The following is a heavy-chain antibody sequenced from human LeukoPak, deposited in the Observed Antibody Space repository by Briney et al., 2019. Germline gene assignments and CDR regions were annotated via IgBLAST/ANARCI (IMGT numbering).Heavy chain of an antibody. Sequence: GGYLRLSCAASGFTFSSYSMNWVRQAPGKGLEWVSSISSSSSYIYYADSVKGRFTISRDNAKNSLYLQMNSLRAEDTAVYYCAGVWGSYRPIDYWGQGTLVTVSS. V-gene: IGHV3-21*01. CDR2: ISSSSSYI. D-gene: IGHD3-16*02. CDR3: AGVWGSYRPIDY. CDR1: GFTFSSYS. J-gene: IGHJ4*02.